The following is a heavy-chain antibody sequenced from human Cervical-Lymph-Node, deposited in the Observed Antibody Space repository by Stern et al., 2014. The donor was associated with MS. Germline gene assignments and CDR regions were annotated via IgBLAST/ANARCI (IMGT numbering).Heavy chain of an antibody. Sequence: QVQLQESGPGLVKPSETLSLTCAVSGDSISSYTHYWAWIRQPPGKGLEWIGSVYYSGATYYNPSLKSPVTISVDKPKNHFPLGLNSVTAADTAVYYCAKHACTGAACPFDLWGQGTLVTVSS. CDR3: AKHACTGAACPFDL. J-gene: IGHJ4*02. D-gene: IGHD2-8*02. CDR2: VYYSGAT. V-gene: IGHV4-39*01. CDR1: GDSISSYTHY.